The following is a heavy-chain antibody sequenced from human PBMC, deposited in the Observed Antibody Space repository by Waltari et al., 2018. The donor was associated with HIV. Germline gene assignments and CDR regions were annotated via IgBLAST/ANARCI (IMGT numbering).Heavy chain of an antibody. CDR1: GFTFSSYS. D-gene: IGHD4-17*01. J-gene: IGHJ6*02. Sequence: EVQLVESGGGLVQPGGSLRLSCAASGFTFSSYSMIWVRQAPGKGLEWVSYISSSSSTIYYADSVKGRFTITRDNAKNSLYLQMNSLRDEDTAVYYCAREVRDYGDYGNYYYGMDVWGQGTTVTVSS. CDR3: AREVRDYGDYGNYYYGMDV. V-gene: IGHV3-48*02. CDR2: ISSSSSTI.